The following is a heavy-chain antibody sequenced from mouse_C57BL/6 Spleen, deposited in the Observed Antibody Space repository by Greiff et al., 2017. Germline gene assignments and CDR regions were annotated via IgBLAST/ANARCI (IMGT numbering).Heavy chain of an antibody. V-gene: IGHV3-1*01. CDR3: ARAGSSIYWYFDV. D-gene: IGHD1-1*01. CDR2: ISYSGST. CDR1: GYSITSGYD. Sequence: EVQLQESGPGMVKPSQSLSLTCTVTGYSITSGYDWHWIRHFPGNKLEWMGYISYSGSTNYNPSLKSRISITHDTSKNHFFLKLNSVTTEDTATYYCARAGSSIYWYFDVWGTGTTVTVSS. J-gene: IGHJ1*03.